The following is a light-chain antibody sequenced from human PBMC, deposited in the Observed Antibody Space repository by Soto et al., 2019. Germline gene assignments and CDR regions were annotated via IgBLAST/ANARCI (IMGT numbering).Light chain of an antibody. CDR2: DAS. CDR1: LSVSVY. Sequence: VVLTQSPATLSLSPGERPTLSCRTSLSVSVYLDWYQQKPGQXSRXXIYDASNRATGIPARFSGTGSGTDFTLTINNLEPEDFAVYYCQVRTNWSIAFGRGTRLEIK. V-gene: IGKV3-11*01. J-gene: IGKJ5*01. CDR3: QVRTNWSIA.